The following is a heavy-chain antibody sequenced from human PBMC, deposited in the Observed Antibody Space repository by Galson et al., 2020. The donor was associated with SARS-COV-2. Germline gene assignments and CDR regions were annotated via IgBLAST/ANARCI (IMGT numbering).Heavy chain of an antibody. CDR2: ISSNGGST. CDR3: VKGSYDTSYYFDY. D-gene: IGHD3-9*01. J-gene: IGHJ4*02. Sequence: GESLKISCSASGFTFSSYAMHWVRQAPGKGLEYVSAISSNGGSTYYADSVKGRFTISRDNSKNTLYLQMSSLRAEDTAVYYCVKGSYDTSYYFDYWGQGTLVTVSS. CDR1: GFTFSSYA. V-gene: IGHV3-64D*06.